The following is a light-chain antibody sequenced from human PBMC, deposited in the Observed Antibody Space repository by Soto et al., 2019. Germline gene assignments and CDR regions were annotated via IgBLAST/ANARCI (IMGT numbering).Light chain of an antibody. CDR2: DGS. CDR1: SSDVGSYNL. V-gene: IGLV2-23*01. CDR3: CSYAGSSTFYG. Sequence: ALTHPASVSGYRGHSITISFAGTSSDVGSYNLVSCYQQHACKSPKLMIYDGSKMPSGFSNRLSVSMSGDTASLPIPGLQPEDDADYYCCSYAGSSTFYGFGIGTKVTVL. J-gene: IGLJ1*01.